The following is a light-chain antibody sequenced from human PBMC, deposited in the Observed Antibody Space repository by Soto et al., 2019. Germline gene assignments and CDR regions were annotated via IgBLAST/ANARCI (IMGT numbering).Light chain of an antibody. J-gene: IGKJ1*01. Sequence: EIVLTQSPGTLSLSPGERATLSFRAIQSVRTNYLAWYQQKRGQAPWLLIYGASTRVTGIPARFSGSGSGTEFTLTISSLQSDDFATYYCQQYESYSPWTFGQGTKVDIK. CDR1: QSVRTNY. CDR3: QQYESYSPWT. CDR2: GAS. V-gene: IGKV3-20*01.